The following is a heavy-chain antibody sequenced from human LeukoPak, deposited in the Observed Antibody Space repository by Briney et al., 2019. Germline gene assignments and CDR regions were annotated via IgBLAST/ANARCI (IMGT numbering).Heavy chain of an antibody. CDR3: AKDAYDYYYDSSAGY. Sequence: GGSLRLSCAASGFTFSTFVMSWVRQTPGKGLEWVSAISGPGGHIYYAGSVKGRFTISRDNSKNTLFLQMNSLRAEDTAVYYCAKDAYDYYYDSSAGYWGQGTLVTVSS. CDR2: ISGPGGHI. CDR1: GFTFSTFV. D-gene: IGHD3-22*01. V-gene: IGHV3-23*01. J-gene: IGHJ4*02.